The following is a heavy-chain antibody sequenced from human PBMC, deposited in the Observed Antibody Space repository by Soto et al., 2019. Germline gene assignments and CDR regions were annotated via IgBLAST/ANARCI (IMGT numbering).Heavy chain of an antibody. CDR1: GGSISSGGYY. CDR3: ARVRGSYYGYGMDV. J-gene: IGHJ6*02. D-gene: IGHD1-26*01. CDR2: IYYSGST. Sequence: PSETLSLTCTVSGGSISSGGYYWSWIRQHPGKGLEWIGYIYYSGSTYYNPSLKSRVTISVDTSKNQFSLKLSSVTAADTAVYYCARVRGSYYGYGMDVWGHGTSVPVSS. V-gene: IGHV4-31*03.